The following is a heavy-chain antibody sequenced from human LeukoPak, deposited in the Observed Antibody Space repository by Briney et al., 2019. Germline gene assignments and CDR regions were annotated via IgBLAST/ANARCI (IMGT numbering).Heavy chain of an antibody. CDR3: ARDKGTSYLSSFDY. Sequence: GGSLRLSCTAPGFTVSSNYMNWVRQAPGKGLEWVSIIYSAGSTYYADSVKGRFTISRDNSKNTLYLQMNSLRAADTAVYYCARDKGTSYLSSFDYWGQGTLVTVSS. D-gene: IGHD6-6*01. J-gene: IGHJ4*02. CDR1: GFTVSSNY. CDR2: IYSAGST. V-gene: IGHV3-66*01.